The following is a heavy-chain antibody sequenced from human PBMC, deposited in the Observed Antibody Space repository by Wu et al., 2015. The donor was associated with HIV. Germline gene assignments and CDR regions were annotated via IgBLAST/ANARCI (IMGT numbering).Heavy chain of an antibody. CDR2: INDKGLT. J-gene: IGHJ5*02. V-gene: IGHV1-18*01. D-gene: IGHD3-10*01. CDR3: ANLLRRAYDSGSQQQIVFDP. Sequence: QLVQSGAELKKPGASMTVSCKTSGDTFNTYGFTWVRQAPGQGLEWMGWINDKGLTNYAQKFQGRVTMTTDTSTNTAYLQLTSLTSDDTAIYFCANLLRRAYDSGSQQQIVFDPWGQGTLVSVSS. CDR1: GDTFNTYG.